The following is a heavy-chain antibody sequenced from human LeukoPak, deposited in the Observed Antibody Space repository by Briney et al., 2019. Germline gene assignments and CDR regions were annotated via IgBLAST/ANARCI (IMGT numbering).Heavy chain of an antibody. V-gene: IGHV1-2*02. D-gene: IGHD3-10*01. CDR2: INPNSGGT. CDR1: GYTFTGYY. Sequence: ASVKVSCTASGYTFTGYYMHWVRQAPGQGLEWMGWINPNSGGTNYAQKFQGRVTMTRDTSISTAYMELSRLRSDDTAVYYCARVDYYGSGSHDRDWGQGTLVTVSS. CDR3: ARVDYYGSGSHDRD. J-gene: IGHJ4*02.